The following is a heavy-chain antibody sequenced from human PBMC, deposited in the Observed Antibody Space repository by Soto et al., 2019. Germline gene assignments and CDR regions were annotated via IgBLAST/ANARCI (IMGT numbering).Heavy chain of an antibody. CDR1: GYTLTELS. J-gene: IGHJ5*02. D-gene: IGHD2-2*01. V-gene: IGHV1-24*01. CDR3: ATVVPAALYNWFDP. Sequence: ASVKVSCKVSGYTLTELSMHWVRQAPGKGLEWMGGFDPEDGETIYAQKFQGRVTMTEDTSTDTAYMELSGLRSEDTAVYYCATVVPAALYNWFDPWGQGTLVTVSS. CDR2: FDPEDGET.